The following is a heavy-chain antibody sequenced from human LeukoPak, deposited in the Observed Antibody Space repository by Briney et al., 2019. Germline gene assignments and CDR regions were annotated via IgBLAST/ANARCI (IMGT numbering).Heavy chain of an antibody. V-gene: IGHV1-2*02. CDR2: INPNSGGT. CDR3: ASSPSWIQLWSIGY. D-gene: IGHD5-18*01. CDR1: GYTFTGYY. J-gene: IGHJ4*02. Sequence: ASVKVSCKASGYTFTGYYMHWVRQAPGQGLEWMGWINPNSGGTNYAQKFQGRVTMTRDTSISTAYMELSRLRSDDTAVYHCASSPSWIQLWSIGYWGQGTLVTVSS.